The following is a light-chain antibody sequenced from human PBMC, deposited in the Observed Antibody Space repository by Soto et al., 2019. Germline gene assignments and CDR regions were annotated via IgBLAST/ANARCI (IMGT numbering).Light chain of an antibody. Sequence: QSVLTQPASVSGSPGQSITIPCTGTSSDVGGYKYVSWYQQHPGKAPKLMIYYVDHRPSGVSSRFSGSKSGNTASLTISGLQAEDEGDYYCCSYADGSIYFFGTGTKVTVL. V-gene: IGLV2-14*01. CDR1: SSDVGGYKY. J-gene: IGLJ1*01. CDR2: YVD. CDR3: CSYADGSIYF.